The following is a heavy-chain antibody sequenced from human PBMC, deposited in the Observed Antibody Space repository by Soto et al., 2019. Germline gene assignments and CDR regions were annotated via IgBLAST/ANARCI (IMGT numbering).Heavy chain of an antibody. V-gene: IGHV3-48*02. CDR2: ISSSSSTI. CDR1: GFTFRSYS. J-gene: IGHJ4*02. Sequence: GGSQRLSCTASGFTFRSYSMNWVRQAPGKGLEWVSYISSSSSTIYYADSVKGRFTISRDNAKNSLYLQMNSLRDEDTAVYYCARTVDYDILTPSIWGQGTLVTVSS. CDR3: ARTVDYDILTPSI. D-gene: IGHD3-9*01.